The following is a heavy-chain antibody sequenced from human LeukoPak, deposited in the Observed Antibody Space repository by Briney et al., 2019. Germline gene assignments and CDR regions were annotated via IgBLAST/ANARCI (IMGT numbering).Heavy chain of an antibody. CDR3: ARDGGSYYEY. J-gene: IGHJ4*02. CDR2: ISSTGGTT. D-gene: IGHD3-16*01. CDR1: GFRFSDYY. V-gene: IGHV3-11*04. Sequence: GGSLRLSCAASGFRFSDYYMNWIRQAPGAGLKWVSYISSTGGTTFYADSVKGRFTISRDNAKNSLYLQMNSLRAEDTAMYYCARDGGSYYEYWGQGTLVTVSS.